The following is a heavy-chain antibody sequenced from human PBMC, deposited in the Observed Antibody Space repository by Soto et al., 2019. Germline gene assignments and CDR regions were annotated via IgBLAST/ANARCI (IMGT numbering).Heavy chain of an antibody. Sequence: EVQLVETGGGLIQPGGSLRLSCADSGFTVSSNYMSWVRQAPGKGLEWVSVIYSGGSTYYADSVKGRFTISRDNSKNTLYLQMNSLRAEDTAVYYCARGKWFGELFLDYWGQGTLVTVSS. CDR1: GFTVSSNY. D-gene: IGHD3-10*01. CDR3: ARGKWFGELFLDY. V-gene: IGHV3-53*02. J-gene: IGHJ4*02. CDR2: IYSGGST.